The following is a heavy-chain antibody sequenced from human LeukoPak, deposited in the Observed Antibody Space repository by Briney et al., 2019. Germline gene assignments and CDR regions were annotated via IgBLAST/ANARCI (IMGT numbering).Heavy chain of an antibody. Sequence: PSETLSLTRAVSGVSITTTSFPWAWIRQPPGQDLEWIATISSSGEAYYHPSLMSRVTISIDTSKNQFSLDLTSVTAADTGLFYCAKFKPRTGFDYWGQGILVIVSS. CDR1: GVSITTTSFP. CDR3: AKFKPRTGFDY. V-gene: IGHV4-39*01. CDR2: ISSSGEA. J-gene: IGHJ4*02. D-gene: IGHD1-14*01.